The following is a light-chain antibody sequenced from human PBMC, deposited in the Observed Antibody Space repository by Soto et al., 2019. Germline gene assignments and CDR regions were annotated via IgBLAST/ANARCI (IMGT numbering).Light chain of an antibody. CDR1: QSISTY. CDR3: PQSYNIPMT. V-gene: IGKV1-39*01. J-gene: IGKJ5*01. CDR2: AAS. Sequence: DIQMTQSPPSLSASVGDRVTITCRASQSISTYLNWYQQKPGKAPKLLIYAASTLQSGVPSRFSGSRSGTECTLIISSLQPEDFTTFYCPQSYNIPMTFGQGTRLEIK.